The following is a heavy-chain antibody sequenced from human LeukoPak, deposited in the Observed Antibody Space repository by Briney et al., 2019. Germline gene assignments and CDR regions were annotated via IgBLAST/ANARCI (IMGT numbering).Heavy chain of an antibody. CDR2: ISAYNGNT. J-gene: IGHJ2*01. D-gene: IGHD4-17*01. CDR3: ARATYGDYTVRLIWYFDL. CDR1: GYTFTSYG. Sequence: GASVKVSCKASGYTFTSYGISWVRQAPGQGLEWMGWISAYNGNTNYAQKLQGRVTMTTDTSTSTAYMELRSLRSEDTAVYYCARATYGDYTVRLIWYFDLWGRGTLVTVSS. V-gene: IGHV1-18*01.